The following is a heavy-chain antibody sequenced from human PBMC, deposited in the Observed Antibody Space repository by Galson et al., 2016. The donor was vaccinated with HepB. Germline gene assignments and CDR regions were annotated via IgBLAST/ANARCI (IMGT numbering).Heavy chain of an antibody. CDR3: AKDSVGAAGFYFDN. J-gene: IGHJ4*02. CDR2: INVNGETT. D-gene: IGHD6-13*01. Sequence: SLRLSCAASGFSISSYAMRWVRQAPGKGLEWVSSINVNGETTYYADSVKGRFTISRDNSKNTLIVQMNGLRAEDTAVYYCAKDSVGAAGFYFDNWGQGAPVTVSS. CDR1: GFSISSYA. V-gene: IGHV3-23*01.